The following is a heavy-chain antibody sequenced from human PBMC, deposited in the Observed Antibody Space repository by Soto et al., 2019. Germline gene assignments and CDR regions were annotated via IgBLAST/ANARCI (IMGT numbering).Heavy chain of an antibody. J-gene: IGHJ4*02. V-gene: IGHV4-59*01. CDR1: GGSISGYF. CDR2: IHYSGNT. D-gene: IGHD5-18*01. Sequence: SETLSLTCTVSGGSISGYFWSWIRQPPGKRLEWIGYIHYSGNTKYNPSFESRVTMSVDMSKNQVTLNLMSVTTEDTAVYYCARDSNAWATADSRGQGTLVTVSS. CDR3: ARDSNAWATADS.